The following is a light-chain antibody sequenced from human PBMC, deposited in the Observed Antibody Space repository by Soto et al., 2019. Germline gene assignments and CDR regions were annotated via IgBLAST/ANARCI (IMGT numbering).Light chain of an antibody. Sequence: QSALTQPPSASGTPGQRVTISCSGSSSNIGSNTVNWYQQLPGTAPKLLIYSNNQRPSGVPDRFSGSKSGTSASLAISGLQSEDEADYYCVAWDDSLNGQVFGTGTKVTVL. CDR1: SSNIGSNT. CDR2: SNN. J-gene: IGLJ1*01. CDR3: VAWDDSLNGQV. V-gene: IGLV1-44*01.